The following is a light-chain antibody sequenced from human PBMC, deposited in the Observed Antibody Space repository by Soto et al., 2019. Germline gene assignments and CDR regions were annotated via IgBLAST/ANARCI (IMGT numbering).Light chain of an antibody. Sequence: QSALTQPPSASGSPGQSVTISCTGTSSDVGGYNYVSWYQQHPGKAPKLMIYEVSKRPSGVPDRFSGSKSGNTASLTVSGLQAEDEADYYFSSYAGSNNAVFGGGTKVTVL. V-gene: IGLV2-8*01. J-gene: IGLJ2*01. CDR3: SSYAGSNNAV. CDR1: SSDVGGYNY. CDR2: EVS.